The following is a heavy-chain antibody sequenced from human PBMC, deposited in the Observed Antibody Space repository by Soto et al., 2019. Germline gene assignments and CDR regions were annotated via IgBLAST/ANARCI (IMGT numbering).Heavy chain of an antibody. V-gene: IGHV1-2*02. Sequence: ASVKVSCKASGYTFTGYYMHCVRQAPGQGLEWMGWINPNSGGTNYAQKFQGRVTMTRDTSISTAYMELSRLRSDDTAVYYCARDFYYGSGSEVAYGMDVWGQGTLVTVSS. CDR2: INPNSGGT. CDR3: ARDFYYGSGSEVAYGMDV. D-gene: IGHD3-10*01. J-gene: IGHJ6*02. CDR1: GYTFTGYY.